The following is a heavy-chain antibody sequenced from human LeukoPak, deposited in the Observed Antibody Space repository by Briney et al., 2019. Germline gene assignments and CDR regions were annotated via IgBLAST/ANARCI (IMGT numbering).Heavy chain of an antibody. CDR3: ARIYYYDSSGYYLDY. Sequence: ASVKVSCKASGYTFTSYGISWVRQAPGQGLEWMGWISAYNGNTNYAQKLQGRVTMTTDTSTSAAYMELRSLRSDDTAVYYCARIYYYDSSGYYLDYWGQGTLVTVSS. D-gene: IGHD3-22*01. V-gene: IGHV1-18*01. CDR2: ISAYNGNT. J-gene: IGHJ4*02. CDR1: GYTFTSYG.